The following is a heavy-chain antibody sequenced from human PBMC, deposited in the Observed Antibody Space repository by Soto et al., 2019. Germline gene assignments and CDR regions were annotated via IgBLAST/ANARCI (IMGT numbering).Heavy chain of an antibody. J-gene: IGHJ4*02. Sequence: WVSLRRSCTASGFAFISYVMNCVRHAPWKWLEWVSSISSSSSYIYYADSVKGRFTISRDNAKNSLYLQMNSLRAEDTAVYYCARGRRARPYYYDSSGFLAHWGQGTLVTVSS. CDR2: ISSSSSYI. CDR1: GFAFISYV. V-gene: IGHV3-21*01. D-gene: IGHD3-22*01. CDR3: ARGRRARPYYYDSSGFLAH.